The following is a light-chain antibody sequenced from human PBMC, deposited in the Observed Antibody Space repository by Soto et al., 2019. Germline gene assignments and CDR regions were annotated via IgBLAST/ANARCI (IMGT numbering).Light chain of an antibody. V-gene: IGKV3-20*01. CDR3: QQYGSSTWT. CDR1: QSVSSSY. Sequence: EIVLTQSPGTLSLSPGERATLSCRASQSVSSSYLAWYQQKPGQAPRLLIYGTSSRATAIPDRFSGSGSGTECTLTISRLEPEDFVVYYCQQYGSSTWTFGQGTKVEIK. J-gene: IGKJ1*01. CDR2: GTS.